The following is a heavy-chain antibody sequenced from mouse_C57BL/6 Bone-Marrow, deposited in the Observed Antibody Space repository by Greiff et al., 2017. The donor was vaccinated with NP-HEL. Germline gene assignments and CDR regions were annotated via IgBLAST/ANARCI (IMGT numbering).Heavy chain of an antibody. CDR1: EYEFPSHD. J-gene: IGHJ4*01. V-gene: IGHV5-2*01. CDR2: INSDGGST. D-gene: IGHD2-2*01. CDR3: ASTMVTTEYYYAMDY. Sequence: EVMLVESGGGLVQPGESLKLSCESNEYEFPSHDMSWVRKTPEKRLELVAAINSDGGSTYYPDTMERRFIISRDNTKKTLYLQMSSLRSEDTALYYCASTMVTTEYYYAMDYWGQGTSVTVSS.